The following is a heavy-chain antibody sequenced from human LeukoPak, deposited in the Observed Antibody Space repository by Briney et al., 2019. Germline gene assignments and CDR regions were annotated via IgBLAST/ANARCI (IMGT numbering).Heavy chain of an antibody. CDR3: ASEGLLRRMVGFGESNKRNWFDP. CDR1: GYTFTGYY. V-gene: IGHV1-2*02. D-gene: IGHD3-10*01. Sequence: ASVKVSCKASGYTFTGYYMHWVRQAPGQGLEWMGWINPNSGGTNYAQKFQGRVTMTRDTSIGTAYMELSRLRSDDTAVYYCASEGLLRRMVGFGESNKRNWFDPWGQGTLVTVSS. J-gene: IGHJ5*02. CDR2: INPNSGGT.